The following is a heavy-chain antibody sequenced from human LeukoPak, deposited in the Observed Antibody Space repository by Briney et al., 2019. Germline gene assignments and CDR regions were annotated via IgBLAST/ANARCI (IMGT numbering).Heavy chain of an antibody. Sequence: GGSLRLSCAASGFTFSDQYMDWVRQAPGKGLEWDGRTKNKANNYNTEYAASVKGRFTISRDDSKNSLYLQMNSLKTEDTAVYYCARVARFDSIDYWGQGTLVTVSS. CDR1: GFTFSDQY. CDR3: ARVARFDSIDY. V-gene: IGHV3-72*01. D-gene: IGHD3-9*01. CDR2: TKNKANNYNT. J-gene: IGHJ4*02.